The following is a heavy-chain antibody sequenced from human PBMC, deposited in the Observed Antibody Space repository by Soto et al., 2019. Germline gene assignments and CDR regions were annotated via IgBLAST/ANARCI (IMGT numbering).Heavy chain of an antibody. Sequence: SETLSLTCTVSGGSISSYYWSWIRQPPGKGLEWIGYIYYSGSTNYNPSLKSRVTISVDTSKNQFSRKLSSVTAADTAVYYCARGTGDISPLYFDYWGQGTLVTVSS. CDR3: ARGTGDISPLYFDY. V-gene: IGHV4-59*01. J-gene: IGHJ4*02. CDR2: IYYSGST. D-gene: IGHD7-27*01. CDR1: GGSISSYY.